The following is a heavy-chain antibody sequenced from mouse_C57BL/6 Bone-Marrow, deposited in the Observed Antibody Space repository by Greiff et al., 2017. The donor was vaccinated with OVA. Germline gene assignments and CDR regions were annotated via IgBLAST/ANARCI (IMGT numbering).Heavy chain of an antibody. CDR3: VRLEGAMDY. CDR2: IRSKSNNYAT. V-gene: IGHV10-1*01. Sequence: EVQVVESGGGLVQPKGSLKLSCAASGFSFNTYAMNWVRQAPGKGLEWVARIRSKSNNYATYYADSVKDRFTISRDDSESMLYLQMNNLKTEDTAMYYCVRLEGAMDYWGQGTSVTVSS. CDR1: GFSFNTYA. J-gene: IGHJ4*01.